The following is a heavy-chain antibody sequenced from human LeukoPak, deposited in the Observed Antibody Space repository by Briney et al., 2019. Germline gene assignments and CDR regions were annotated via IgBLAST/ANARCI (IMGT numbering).Heavy chain of an antibody. CDR2: IYNSGST. V-gene: IGHV4-59*01. CDR3: ARSLDIVVVPAATNWFDP. D-gene: IGHD2-2*01. CDR1: GGSISSYY. Sequence: PSETLSLTCTVSGGSISSYYWSWIRQPPGKGLEWIGYIYNSGSTNYNPSLKSRVTISVDTSKNQFSLKLSSVTAADTAVYYCARSLDIVVVPAATNWFDPWGQGTLVTVSS. J-gene: IGHJ5*02.